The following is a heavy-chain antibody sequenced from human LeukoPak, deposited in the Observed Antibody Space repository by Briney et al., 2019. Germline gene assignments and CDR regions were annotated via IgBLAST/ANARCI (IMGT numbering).Heavy chain of an antibody. Sequence: ASVKVSCKASGGTFSSYAISWVRQAPGQGLEWMGGIIPIFGTANYAQKFQGRVTITTDESTSTAYMELSSLRSEDTAVYYRARALSIAAPGYFDYWGQGTLVTVSS. CDR3: ARALSIAAPGYFDY. D-gene: IGHD6-6*01. CDR1: GGTFSSYA. CDR2: IIPIFGTA. J-gene: IGHJ4*02. V-gene: IGHV1-69*05.